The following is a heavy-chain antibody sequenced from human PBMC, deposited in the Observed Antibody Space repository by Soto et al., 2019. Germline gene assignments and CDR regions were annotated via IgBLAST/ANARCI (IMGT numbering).Heavy chain of an antibody. CDR3: ARVASGHYTGFHKN. D-gene: IGHD3-3*01. CDR1: GGTFSSYA. CDR2: IIPIFGTA. J-gene: IGHJ1*01. Sequence: SVKVSCKASGGTFSSYAISWVRQAPGEGLEWMGGIIPIFGTANYAQKFQGRVTITADESTSTAYMELSRLRSEDTAVYYFARVASGHYTGFHKNWGQGTLDTVS. V-gene: IGHV1-69*13.